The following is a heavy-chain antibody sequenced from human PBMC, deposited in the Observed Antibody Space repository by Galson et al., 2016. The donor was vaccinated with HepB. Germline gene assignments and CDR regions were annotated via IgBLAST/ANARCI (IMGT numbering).Heavy chain of an antibody. V-gene: IGHV3-23*01. Sequence: SLRLSCAAPGFTFSSYAMNWVRQAPGKGLQWVSGISGGGVSTHYADSVKGRFTISRDNSKNTLYLQMNSLRAEDTAVYYCAKDIRSYGLFGRFDYWGQGTLVTVSS. CDR2: ISGGGVST. CDR1: GFTFSSYA. J-gene: IGHJ4*02. D-gene: IGHD5-18*01. CDR3: AKDIRSYGLFGRFDY.